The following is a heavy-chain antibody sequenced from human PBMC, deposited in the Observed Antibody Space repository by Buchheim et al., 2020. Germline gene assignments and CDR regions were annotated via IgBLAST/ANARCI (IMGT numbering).Heavy chain of an antibody. CDR2: INHSGST. Sequence: QVQLQQWGAGLLKPSETLSLTCAVYGGSFSGYYWSWIRQPPGKGLEWIGEINHSGSTNSNPSLKSRVTISVDTSKNQFSLKLSSVTAADTAVDYCAREGGSSLRVGGARPSSGSGWYGGVYYYYYYMDVWGKGTT. J-gene: IGHJ6*03. V-gene: IGHV4-34*01. CDR3: AREGGSSLRVGGARPSSGSGWYGGVYYYYYYMDV. CDR1: GGSFSGYY. D-gene: IGHD6-19*01.